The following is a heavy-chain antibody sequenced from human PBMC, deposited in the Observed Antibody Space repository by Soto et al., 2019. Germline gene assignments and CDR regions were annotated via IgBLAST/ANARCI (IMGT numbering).Heavy chain of an antibody. Sequence: SETLSLTCTVSCGSISNFYWRWIRQPPGKGLEWIGYISYSGNTNYNPCLKSRVSISVDTCKSQLSLNLTSVTAADTAVYYRARAPMVLSRTYCGSWEKGTRVAVSS. J-gene: IGHJ4*02. D-gene: IGHD2-8*01. CDR1: CGSISNFY. V-gene: IGHV4-59*01. CDR2: ISYSGNT. CDR3: ARAPMVLSRTYCGS.